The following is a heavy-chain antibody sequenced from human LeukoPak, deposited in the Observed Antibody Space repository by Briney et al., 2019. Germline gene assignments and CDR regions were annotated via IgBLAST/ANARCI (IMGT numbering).Heavy chain of an antibody. CDR3: ARSRLERRRVEFDP. Sequence: ASVKVSCKASGGTFSSYAISWVRQAPGQGLEWMGGIIPIFGTANYAQKFQGRVTITTDESTSTAYMELSSLRSEDTAVYYCARSRLERRRVEFDPWGQGTLVTVSS. D-gene: IGHD1-1*01. CDR1: GGTFSSYA. J-gene: IGHJ5*02. CDR2: IIPIFGTA. V-gene: IGHV1-69*05.